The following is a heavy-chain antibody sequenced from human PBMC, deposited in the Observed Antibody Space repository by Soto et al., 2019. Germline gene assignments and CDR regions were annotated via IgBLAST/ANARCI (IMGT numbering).Heavy chain of an antibody. J-gene: IGHJ4*02. CDR2: ISYSGST. CDR3: ARSSTIRPNFEY. D-gene: IGHD2-2*01. Sequence: SETLSLSCTVSGGSISSSTYYWGWIRQPPGKGLEWIGTISYSGSTYYSPSLKSRVTISVDTSKNQFPLNLTSVTAADTAIYFCARSSTIRPNFEYWGQRALVTGSS. V-gene: IGHV4-39*01. CDR1: GGSISSSTYY.